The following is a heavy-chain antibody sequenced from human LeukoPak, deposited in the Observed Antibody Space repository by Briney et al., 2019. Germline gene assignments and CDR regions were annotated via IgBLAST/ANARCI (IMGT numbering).Heavy chain of an antibody. J-gene: IGHJ4*02. CDR1: GGSISSRNSY. Sequence: SETLSLTCIVSGGSISSRNSYWGWIRQPPGRGLEWIGVIFYSGTTYYNPSLKSRVTISVDTSKNQFSLKLSSVTAADTAVYYCARHGLLDSLPSFDSWGQGTLVTVSS. D-gene: IGHD3/OR15-3a*01. V-gene: IGHV4-39*01. CDR2: IFYSGTT. CDR3: ARHGLLDSLPSFDS.